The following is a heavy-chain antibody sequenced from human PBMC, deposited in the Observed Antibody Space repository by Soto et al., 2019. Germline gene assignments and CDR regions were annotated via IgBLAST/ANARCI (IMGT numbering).Heavy chain of an antibody. CDR3: ARDFEY. CDR2: INSDGSST. Sequence: EVQLVESGGGLVQPGGSLRLSCEASGFTFSTFWMHWVRQAPGKGLVWVSRINSDGSSTNYADSEKGRVTISRDNAKNTLYLQLNSLRPEDTAVYYCARDFEYWGQGTLVTVSS. CDR1: GFTFSTFW. J-gene: IGHJ4*02. V-gene: IGHV3-74*01.